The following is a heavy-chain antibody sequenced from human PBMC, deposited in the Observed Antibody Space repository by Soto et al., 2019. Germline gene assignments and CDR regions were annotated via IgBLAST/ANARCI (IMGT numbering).Heavy chain of an antibody. Sequence: QVQLVQSGAEVKKPGASVKVSCKASGYTFTSYYMHWVRQAPGQGLEWMGIINPSGGSTSYAQKFQGRVTMTRDTSTSTVYMELSSLRSEDTAVYYCAREEVIAAAGTPNLNFAYWGQGTLVTVSS. J-gene: IGHJ4*02. CDR3: AREEVIAAAGTPNLNFAY. D-gene: IGHD6-13*01. V-gene: IGHV1-46*03. CDR1: GYTFTSYY. CDR2: INPSGGST.